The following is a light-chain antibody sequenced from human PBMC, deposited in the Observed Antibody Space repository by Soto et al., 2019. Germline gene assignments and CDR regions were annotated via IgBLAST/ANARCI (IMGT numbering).Light chain of an antibody. J-gene: IGKJ1*01. V-gene: IGKV3-20*01. CDR3: HHYPISPPWT. CDR1: QSVSTSY. Sequence: EIVLTQSAGNLSLSPGERATLSYRASQSVSTSYLAWYQQTPGQAPRLLIYGASLRATGIPDRFSGSGSGTYFTLTISRLEPEDFAMYYCHHYPISPPWTFGQGTKVEIK. CDR2: GAS.